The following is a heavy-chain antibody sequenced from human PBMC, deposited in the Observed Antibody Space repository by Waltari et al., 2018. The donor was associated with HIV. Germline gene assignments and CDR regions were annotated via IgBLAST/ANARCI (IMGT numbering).Heavy chain of an antibody. CDR2: ITYEENYK. D-gene: IGHD4-17*01. Sequence: QLVVSGGGVVQPGRSLSLPCAASGFIFRTFAMYWVRQSPGKGLEWLALITYEENYKYYADCGKTIFTVSRNNSNYPHYLQMINLRVEDKAVYYCARDHDYGGNAFDSWGQGTIVTVSS. J-gene: IGHJ4*02. CDR1: GFIFRTFA. CDR3: ARDHDYGGNAFDS. V-gene: IGHV3-30*17.